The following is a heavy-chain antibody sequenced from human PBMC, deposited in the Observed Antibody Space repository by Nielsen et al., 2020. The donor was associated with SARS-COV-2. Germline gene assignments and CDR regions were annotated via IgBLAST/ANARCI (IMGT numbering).Heavy chain of an antibody. CDR3: ARAGTGTTEFLDY. V-gene: IGHV5-51*01. CDR1: GYSFTSYW. D-gene: IGHD1-1*01. CDR2: IYPGDSDT. J-gene: IGHJ4*02. Sequence: KVSCKGSGYSFTSYWIGWVRQMPGKGLEWMGIIYPGDSDTRYSPSFQGQVTISADKSISTAYLQWSSLKASDTAMYYCARAGTGTTEFLDYWGQGTLVTVSS.